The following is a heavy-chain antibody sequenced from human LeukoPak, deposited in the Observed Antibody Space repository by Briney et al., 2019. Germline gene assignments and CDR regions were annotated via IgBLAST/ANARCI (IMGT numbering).Heavy chain of an antibody. Sequence: GGSLRLSCVASGFTFSNYGIHWVRQAPGKGLEWVAFIRYDGCNKYYADSVRGRFSISRDNSKNTLYLQMNSLRAEDTAVYHCAKEYSSGWHDAFDIWGQGTMVTVSS. J-gene: IGHJ3*02. V-gene: IGHV3-30*02. CDR3: AKEYSSGWHDAFDI. CDR1: GFTFSNYG. CDR2: IRYDGCNK. D-gene: IGHD6-19*01.